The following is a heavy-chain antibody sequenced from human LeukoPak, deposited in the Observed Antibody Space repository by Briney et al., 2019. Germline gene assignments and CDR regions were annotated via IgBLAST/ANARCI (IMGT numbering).Heavy chain of an antibody. V-gene: IGHV3-74*01. D-gene: IGHD1-1*01. Sequence: GGSLRLSCVASGFPFSTYLMHWVRQAPGKGLIWVSHITSDGSNTRYVDSVKGRFTISRDNAKNTLYLQMNSLRAEDTGVYYCARKTVPDYWGQGTLVTVSS. CDR3: ARKTVPDY. J-gene: IGHJ4*02. CDR1: GFPFSTYL. CDR2: ITSDGSNT.